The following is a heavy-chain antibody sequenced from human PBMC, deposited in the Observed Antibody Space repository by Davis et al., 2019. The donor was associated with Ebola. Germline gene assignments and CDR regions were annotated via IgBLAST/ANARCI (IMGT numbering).Heavy chain of an antibody. D-gene: IGHD1-26*01. Sequence: GESLKISCAASGFTFSSYWMSWVRQAPGKGLEWVANIKQAGSEKYYVDSVKGRFTISRDNAKNSLYLQMNSLRAEDTAVYYCASRGTPGSPFGWFDPWGQGTLVTVSS. CDR3: ASRGTPGSPFGWFDP. V-gene: IGHV3-7*01. CDR2: IKQAGSEK. CDR1: GFTFSSYW. J-gene: IGHJ5*02.